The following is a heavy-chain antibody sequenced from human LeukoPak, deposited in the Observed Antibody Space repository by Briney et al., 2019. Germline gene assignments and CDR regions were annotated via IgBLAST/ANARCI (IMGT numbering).Heavy chain of an antibody. Sequence: PGGSLRLSCAASEFTFSSFAMSWVRQAPGKELEWVSRVSGSGGSTYYADSVKGRFTISRDNAKNSLYLQMNSLRAEDTAVYYCARGDTYGDYVPITYFDYWGQGTLVTVSS. CDR2: VSGSGGST. CDR3: ARGDTYGDYVPITYFDY. CDR1: EFTFSSFA. V-gene: IGHV3-23*01. J-gene: IGHJ4*02. D-gene: IGHD4-17*01.